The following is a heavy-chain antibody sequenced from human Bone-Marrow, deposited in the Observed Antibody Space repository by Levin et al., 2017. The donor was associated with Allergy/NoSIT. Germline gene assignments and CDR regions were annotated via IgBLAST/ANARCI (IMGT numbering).Heavy chain of an antibody. CDR2: ISGSGGST. Sequence: GESLKISCAASGFTFSSYAMSWVRQAPGKGLEWVSAISGSGGSTYYADSVKGRFTISRDNSKNTLYLQMNSLRAEDTAVYYCAKYKDILTPNFDYWGQGTLVTVSS. CDR1: GFTFSSYA. CDR3: AKYKDILTPNFDY. J-gene: IGHJ4*02. D-gene: IGHD3-9*01. V-gene: IGHV3-23*01.